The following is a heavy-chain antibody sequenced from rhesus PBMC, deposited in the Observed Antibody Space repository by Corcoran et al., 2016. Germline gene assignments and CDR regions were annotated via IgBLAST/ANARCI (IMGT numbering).Heavy chain of an antibody. J-gene: IGHJ1*01. CDR2: ITYSGST. CDR3: ARADLGAEYFEF. Sequence: QVQLQESGPGLVKPSETLSLTCAVSGGSISRGYYYWSWVRQPPGKGLEWVGYITYSGSTSYNPSLKSRVTISRDTSKNQFSLKLSSVTAADTAVYYCARADLGAEYFEFWGQGALVTVSS. CDR1: GGSISRGYYY. V-gene: IGHV4-122*02.